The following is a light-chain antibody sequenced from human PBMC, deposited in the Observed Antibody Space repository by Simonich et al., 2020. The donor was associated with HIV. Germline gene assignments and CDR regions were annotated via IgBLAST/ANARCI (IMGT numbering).Light chain of an antibody. CDR1: KSISSY. V-gene: IGKV1-39*01. J-gene: IGKJ4*01. CDR3: MQVLQKGLT. CDR2: GAN. Sequence: DIQMTQSPSSLSASVGDRVTISCREIKSISSYLNWYQQKVWKAPKFLIYGANSLQSGVQSMFSGSGSGTDFTLIISRVEAEDFGVYYCMQVLQKGLTFGGGTKVEIK.